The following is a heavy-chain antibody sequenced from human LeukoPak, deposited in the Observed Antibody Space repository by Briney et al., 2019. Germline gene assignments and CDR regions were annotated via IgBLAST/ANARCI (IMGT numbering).Heavy chain of an antibody. CDR3: ARGYYYGSGSYWGFDY. Sequence: QPGGSLRLSCAASGGTFSSYDMHWVRQATGKGLEWVSAIGTAGDTHYPGSVKGRFTISRENAKNSLYLQMSSLRAGDTAAYYCARGYYYGSGSYWGFDYWGQGTLVTVSS. D-gene: IGHD3-10*01. CDR1: GGTFSSYD. J-gene: IGHJ4*02. CDR2: IGTAGDT. V-gene: IGHV3-13*04.